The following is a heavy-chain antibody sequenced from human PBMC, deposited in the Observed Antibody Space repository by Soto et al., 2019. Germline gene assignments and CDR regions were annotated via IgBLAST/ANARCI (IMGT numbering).Heavy chain of an antibody. V-gene: IGHV3-30*19. D-gene: IGHD3-16*01. Sequence: QVQLVESGGGVVQPGTSLRLSCAASGFRFKSFVMHWVRQAPGKGLEWVAFTSYDGNNKDYGDSVKGRFTVSRDNSQNMLNLQMDFLRPEDAALYSCARWGTTGGFHRWVQGTLVSVSS. J-gene: IGHJ5*02. CDR2: TSYDGNNK. CDR1: GFRFKSFV. CDR3: ARWGTTGGFHR.